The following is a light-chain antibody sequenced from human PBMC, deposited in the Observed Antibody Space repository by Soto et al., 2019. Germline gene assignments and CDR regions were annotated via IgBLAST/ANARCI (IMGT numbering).Light chain of an antibody. CDR2: GSS. Sequence: EIVLTQSPDTLTLSPGETATLSCRASQSSGRSLASYQQKPGQAPRLLIYGSSNRATGIPARFSGSGSGTDFTLTTSSLEPEDFAVYYCQQRTNWPDTFGQGTRLEI. J-gene: IGKJ5*01. CDR3: QQRTNWPDT. CDR1: QSSGRS. V-gene: IGKV3-11*01.